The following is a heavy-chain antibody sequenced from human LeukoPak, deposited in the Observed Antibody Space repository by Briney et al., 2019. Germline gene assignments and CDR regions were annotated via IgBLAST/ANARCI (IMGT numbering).Heavy chain of an antibody. CDR2: INPSGGST. CDR3: ARPYSSSSPWDWFAP. V-gene: IGHV1-46*01. CDR1: GYTFTSYY. D-gene: IGHD6-6*01. Sequence: GASVKVSCKASGYTFTSYYMHWVRQAPGQGLEWMGIINPSGGSTSYAQKFQGRVTMTRDTSTSTIYMELSSLRSEDTAVYYCARPYSSSSPWDWFAPWGQGTLVTVSP. J-gene: IGHJ5*02.